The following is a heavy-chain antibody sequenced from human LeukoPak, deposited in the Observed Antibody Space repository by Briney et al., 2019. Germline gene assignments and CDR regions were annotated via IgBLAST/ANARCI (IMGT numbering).Heavy chain of an antibody. J-gene: IGHJ4*02. CDR3: ARVGAISPSLYFDY. V-gene: IGHV1-18*01. CDR1: GYTFTSYG. CDR2: ISAYNGNT. Sequence: ASVKVSCKASGYTFTSYGISWVRQAPGQGLEWMGWISAYNGNTNYAQKLQGRVTMSTDTSTSTAYMELRSLRSDDTAVYHCARVGAISPSLYFDYWGQGTLVTVSS. D-gene: IGHD1-26*01.